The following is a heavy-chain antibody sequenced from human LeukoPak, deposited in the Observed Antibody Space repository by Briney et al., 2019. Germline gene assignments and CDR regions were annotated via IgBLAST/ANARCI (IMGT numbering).Heavy chain of an antibody. D-gene: IGHD5-18*01. CDR1: GFTVINNY. J-gene: IGHJ4*02. CDR3: ASSSAATAMGLDY. CDR2: IYTGGST. Sequence: PGGSLRLSCAASGFTVINNYMTWVRQAPGKGLEWVSIIYTGGSTKYADSVKGRFTIFRDNSKNTLYLQMNSLRVEDTAVYYCASSSAATAMGLDYWGQGTLVTVSS. V-gene: IGHV3-53*01.